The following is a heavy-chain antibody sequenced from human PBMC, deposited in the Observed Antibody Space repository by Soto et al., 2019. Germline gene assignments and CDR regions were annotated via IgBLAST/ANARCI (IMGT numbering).Heavy chain of an antibody. Sequence: QVQLVQSGAEVKKPGSSVKVSCKASGGTFSSYAISWVRQAPGQGLEWMGGIIPIFGTANYAQKFQGRLTITADESTSTAYMELSSLRSEDTAVYYCAREGFGRYCSGGTCSYFDYWGQGTLVTVSS. CDR3: AREGFGRYCSGGTCSYFDY. CDR1: GGTFSSYA. V-gene: IGHV1-69*01. CDR2: IIPIFGTA. J-gene: IGHJ4*02. D-gene: IGHD2-15*01.